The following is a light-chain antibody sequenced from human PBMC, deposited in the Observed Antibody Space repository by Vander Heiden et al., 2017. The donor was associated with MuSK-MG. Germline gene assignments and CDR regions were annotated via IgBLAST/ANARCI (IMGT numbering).Light chain of an antibody. CDR2: QAS. CDR1: HSISSG. CDR3: QQANSFSLT. Sequence: DIEMTQSPSTLSASVGDRVTITSRVSHSISSGLAWYQQKPGKAPTILIYQASTLERGVPSRFSGSGSGTEFTLTISSLQPDDFATYYCQQANSFSLTFGRGTKVEIK. V-gene: IGKV1-5*03. J-gene: IGKJ4*01.